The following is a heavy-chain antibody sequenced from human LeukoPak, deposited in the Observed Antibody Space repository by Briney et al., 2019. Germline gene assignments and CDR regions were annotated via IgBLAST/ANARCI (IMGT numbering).Heavy chain of an antibody. J-gene: IGHJ4*02. CDR1: GFTFSTYT. D-gene: IGHD3-16*01. V-gene: IGHV3-21*01. Sequence: TGGSLRLSCAASGFTFSTYTMNWVRQAPGKGLEWVSFISSSSSYIYYADSVKGRFTISRDNANNSLYLQMNSLRAKDTAVYYCARVGADLSFDYWGQGTLVTVSS. CDR3: ARVGADLSFDY. CDR2: ISSSSSYI.